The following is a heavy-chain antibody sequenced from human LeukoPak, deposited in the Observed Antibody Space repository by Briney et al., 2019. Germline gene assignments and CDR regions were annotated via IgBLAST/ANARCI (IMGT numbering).Heavy chain of an antibody. V-gene: IGHV3-23*01. D-gene: IGHD2-15*01. CDR3: AKEEAYCSGGSCYFNY. CDR1: GFTFSSYA. J-gene: IGHJ4*02. Sequence: GGSLRLSCAASGFTFSSYAMSWVRQAPGKGLEWVSAISGSGGSTYYADPGKGRFTISRDNSKNTLYLQMNSLRAEDTAVYYCAKEEAYCSGGSCYFNYWGQGTLVTVSS. CDR2: ISGSGGST.